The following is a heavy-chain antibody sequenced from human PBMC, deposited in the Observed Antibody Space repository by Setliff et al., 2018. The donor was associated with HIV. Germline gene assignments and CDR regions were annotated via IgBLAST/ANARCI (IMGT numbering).Heavy chain of an antibody. CDR1: GGSISSGSHY. CDR2: VYTSGGT. J-gene: IGHJ6*03. V-gene: IGHV4-61*02. D-gene: IGHD3-3*01. CDR3: ARTVRREFRTNVGDHYYFYMDV. Sequence: SETLSLTCTVTGGSISSGSHYWSWIRQPAGKGLEFIGRVYTSGGTNYNPSLKSRVTISVDTSKNQFSLKLNSVTAADAAVYYCARTVRREFRTNVGDHYYFYMDVWGKGTTVTVSS.